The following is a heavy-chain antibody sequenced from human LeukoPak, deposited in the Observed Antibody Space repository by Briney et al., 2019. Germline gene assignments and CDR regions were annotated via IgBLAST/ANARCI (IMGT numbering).Heavy chain of an antibody. CDR3: AKDWYYYGSGSYYNPDY. CDR2: ISYDGSNK. Sequence: PGGSLRLSCAASGFTFSSYGMHWVRQAPGKGLEWVAVISYDGSNKYYAVSVKGRFTISRDNSKNTLYLQMNSLRAEDTAVYYCAKDWYYYGSGSYYNPDYWGQGTLVTVSS. CDR1: GFTFSSYG. V-gene: IGHV3-30*18. J-gene: IGHJ4*02. D-gene: IGHD3-10*01.